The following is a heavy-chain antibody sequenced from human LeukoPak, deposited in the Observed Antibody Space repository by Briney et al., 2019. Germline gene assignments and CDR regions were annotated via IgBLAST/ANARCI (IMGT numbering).Heavy chain of an antibody. CDR3: ARVHQELRIDY. CDR2: IYDSGRT. Sequence: SETLSLTCTVSGGSISSYYWSWIRQPPGKGLEWIGYIYDSGRTSYNPSLKSRVTISVDTSKNQFSLKLSSVTAADTAVYYCARVHQELRIDYWGQGTLVTVSS. J-gene: IGHJ4*02. V-gene: IGHV4-59*01. CDR1: GGSISSYY. D-gene: IGHD1-26*01.